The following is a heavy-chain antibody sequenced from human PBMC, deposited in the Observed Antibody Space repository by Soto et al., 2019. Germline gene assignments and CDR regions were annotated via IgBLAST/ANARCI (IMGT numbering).Heavy chain of an antibody. J-gene: IGHJ4*02. CDR3: ARGGRAITTHFDF. V-gene: IGHV3-21*01. CDR2: ISSNRNYI. Sequence: EVQLVESGGRLVKPGGSLRLSCVDSGFTFSYYSMNWVRQAPGKGLEWVSAISSNRNYIYYTDSVKGRFTISRDTAKTPMYLQMTSLSAEDMTVYSCARGGRAITTHFDFWGQGTLVTVSS. D-gene: IGHD3-22*01. CDR1: GFTFSYYS.